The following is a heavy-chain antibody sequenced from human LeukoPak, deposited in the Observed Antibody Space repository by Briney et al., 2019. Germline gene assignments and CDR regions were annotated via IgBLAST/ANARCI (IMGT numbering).Heavy chain of an antibody. Sequence: SETLSLTCVVSGGSIRDSTYYWNWIRQPAEKGLEWIVRIYTSVRTNYNPSLKSRVTISVDTSKNQFSLKLTSVTAADTAVYYCASQTLTDDAFDIWGQGTMVTVSS. J-gene: IGHJ3*02. D-gene: IGHD1-20*01. CDR2: IYTSVRT. V-gene: IGHV4-61*02. CDR1: GGSIRDSTYY. CDR3: ASQTLTDDAFDI.